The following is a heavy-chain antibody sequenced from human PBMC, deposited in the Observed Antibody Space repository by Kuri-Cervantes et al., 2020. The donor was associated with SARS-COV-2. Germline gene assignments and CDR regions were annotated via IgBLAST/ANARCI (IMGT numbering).Heavy chain of an antibody. V-gene: IGHV3-48*01. Sequence: GGSLRLSCVGSGFTFSTYGVNWVRPAPGKGLEWVAHISSSASPTYYADSVKGRFTISRDNAKDSLYLQMNSLRAEDTAVYYCAKGQGAAGLGMDVWGQGTTVTVSS. D-gene: IGHD6-13*01. CDR2: ISSSASPT. CDR3: AKGQGAAGLGMDV. J-gene: IGHJ6*02. CDR1: GFTFSTYG.